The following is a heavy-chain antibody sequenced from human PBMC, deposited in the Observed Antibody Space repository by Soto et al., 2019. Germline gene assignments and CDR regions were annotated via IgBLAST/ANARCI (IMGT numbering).Heavy chain of an antibody. V-gene: IGHV5-51*01. CDR3: ARGEGYCSSTSCYPNGVFDY. CDR2: IYPGDSDT. D-gene: IGHD2-2*01. J-gene: IGHJ4*02. CDR1: GYSFTSYW. Sequence: EVQLVQSGAEVKKPGESLKISCKGSGYSFTSYWIGWVRQMPGKGLEWMGIIYPGDSDTRYSPSFQGQVTISADKSISTAYLQWSSLKASDTAMYYCARGEGYCSSTSCYPNGVFDYWGQGTLVTVSS.